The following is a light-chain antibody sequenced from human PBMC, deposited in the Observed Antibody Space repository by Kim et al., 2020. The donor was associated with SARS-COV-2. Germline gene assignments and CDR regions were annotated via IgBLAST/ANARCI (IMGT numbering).Light chain of an antibody. CDR3: QHLQT. V-gene: IGKV1-5*01. CDR1: QSVSRW. Sequence: STLSASVGDRVTLTCRASQSVSRWLAWYQQKPGKAPKLLIYDGSNLQSGVPSRFSGSGSGTEFTLTISSLQPDDFAIYYCQHLQTFGQWTKVDIK. J-gene: IGKJ1*01. CDR2: DGS.